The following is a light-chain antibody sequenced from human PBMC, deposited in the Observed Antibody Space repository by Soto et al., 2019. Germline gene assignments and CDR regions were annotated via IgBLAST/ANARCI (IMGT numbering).Light chain of an antibody. CDR2: EVS. J-gene: IGLJ1*01. CDR1: SSDVGSYNR. Sequence: QSALTQPPSVSGSPGQSVTISCTGTSSDVGSYNRVSWYQQPPGTAPKLMIYEVSNRPSGVPDRFSGSKSGNTASLTISGLQAEDEADYCCNSYTSSSTYVFGTGTKVTVL. V-gene: IGLV2-18*02. CDR3: NSYTSSSTYV.